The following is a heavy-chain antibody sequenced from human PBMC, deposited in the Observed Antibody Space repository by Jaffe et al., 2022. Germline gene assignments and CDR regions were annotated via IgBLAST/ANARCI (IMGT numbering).Heavy chain of an antibody. D-gene: IGHD3-10*01. V-gene: IGHV4-61*02. CDR3: ARAEPNTMVRGKTRYYYYYMDV. J-gene: IGHJ6*03. CDR1: GGSISSGSYY. Sequence: QVQLQESGPGLVKPSQTLSLTCTVSGGSISSGSYYWSWIRQPAGKGLEWIGRIYTSGSTNYNPSLKSRVTISVDTSKNQFSLKLSSVTAADTAVYYCARAEPNTMVRGKTRYYYYYMDVWGKGTTVTVSS. CDR2: IYTSGST.